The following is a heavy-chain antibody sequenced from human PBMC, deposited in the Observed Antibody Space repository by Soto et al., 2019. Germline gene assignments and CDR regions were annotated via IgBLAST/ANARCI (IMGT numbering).Heavy chain of an antibody. Sequence: SQTLSLTCAISGDSVSSNSAAWNWIRQSPSRGLEWLGRTYYRSKWYNDYAVSVKSRITINPDTSKNQCSLQLNSVTPEDTAVYYCARDLSVGPWYQLLGEYYFDYWGQGTLVTVSS. D-gene: IGHD2-2*01. V-gene: IGHV6-1*01. J-gene: IGHJ4*02. CDR1: GDSVSSNSAA. CDR2: TYYRSKWYN. CDR3: ARDLSVGPWYQLLGEYYFDY.